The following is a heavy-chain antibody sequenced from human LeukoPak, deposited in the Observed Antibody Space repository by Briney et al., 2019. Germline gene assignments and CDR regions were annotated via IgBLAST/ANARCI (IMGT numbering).Heavy chain of an antibody. CDR3: ARGANWGSPDY. J-gene: IGHJ4*02. V-gene: IGHV4-61*01. CDR1: GGSVSSGSYY. Sequence: PSETLSLTCTVSGGSVSSGSYYWSWIRQPPGKGLEWIGYIYYSGSTNYNPSLKSRVTISLDTSKNQFSLKLSSVTAADTAVYYCARGANWGSPDYWGQGTLVTVSS. D-gene: IGHD7-27*01. CDR2: IYYSGST.